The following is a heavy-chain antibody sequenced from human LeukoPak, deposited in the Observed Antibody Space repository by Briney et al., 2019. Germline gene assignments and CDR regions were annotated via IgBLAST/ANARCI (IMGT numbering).Heavy chain of an antibody. V-gene: IGHV3-23*01. Sequence: GGSLRLSCVASGFSFSSYAMSWVRQAPGKGLEWVSAISGSGGSTYYADSVKGRFTISRDNSKNTLYLQMNSLRAEDTAVYYCAKDEGIAAAWGTFDYWGQGTLVTVSS. J-gene: IGHJ4*02. CDR2: ISGSGGST. CDR1: GFSFSSYA. D-gene: IGHD6-13*01. CDR3: AKDEGIAAAWGTFDY.